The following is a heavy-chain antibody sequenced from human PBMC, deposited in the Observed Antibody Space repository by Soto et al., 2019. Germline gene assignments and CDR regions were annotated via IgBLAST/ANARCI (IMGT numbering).Heavy chain of an antibody. V-gene: IGHV3-7*01. J-gene: IGHJ4*02. CDR3: VKAWYNDVWGYYFDY. D-gene: IGHD3-3*01. CDR1: GFTFSSYW. CDR2: IKEDGSGK. Sequence: EVQLVESGGGLVQPGGSLRLPCAASGFTFSSYWMTWVRQAPGKGLEWVANIKEDGSGKYYVDSVKGRFTISRDNTKNSLYLQFNSLRAEDTATYSCVKAWYNDVWGYYFDYWGQGTLVTVSS.